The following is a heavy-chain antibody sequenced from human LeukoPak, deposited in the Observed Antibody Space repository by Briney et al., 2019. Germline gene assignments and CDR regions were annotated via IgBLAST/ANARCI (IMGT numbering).Heavy chain of an antibody. CDR1: GFTISNHR. CDR3: VRQVEQVPATMGAYYYYYMDV. CDR2: LSSDGRRT. J-gene: IGHJ6*03. D-gene: IGHD2-2*01. Sequence: GGSLRLSCAPSGFTISNHRMNWIRQAPGKGLVWVSRLSSDGRRTDYAASVKGRFTISRDNAKNTLFLQMNSLRPHDTAVYYCVRQVEQVPATMGAYYYYYMDVWGKGTTVTVSS. V-gene: IGHV3-74*01.